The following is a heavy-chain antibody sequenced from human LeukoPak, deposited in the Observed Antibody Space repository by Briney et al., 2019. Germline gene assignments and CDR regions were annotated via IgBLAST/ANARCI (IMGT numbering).Heavy chain of an antibody. CDR3: ARHVRGWPPERYFQH. Sequence: PSETLSLTCTVSGGSISSYYWSWIRQPAGKGLEWIGRIYTSGSTNYNPSLKSRVTISVDTSKNQFSLKLSSVTAADTAVYYCARHVRGWPPERYFQHWGQGTLVTVSS. CDR2: IYTSGST. J-gene: IGHJ1*01. D-gene: IGHD6-19*01. CDR1: GGSISSYY. V-gene: IGHV4-4*07.